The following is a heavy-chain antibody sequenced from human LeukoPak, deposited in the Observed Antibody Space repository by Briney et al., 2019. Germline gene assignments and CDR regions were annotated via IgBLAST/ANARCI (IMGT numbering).Heavy chain of an antibody. Sequence: GGSLGLSCAASGFTFSSYYMSWVRQAPRKGLEWVANIRQDGSGQFYADSVKGRFTISRDNAKNSLYLQMDSLRVEDTAVYYCAKGVHGAGPYFDYWGQGTLVTVSS. CDR3: AKGVHGAGPYFDY. V-gene: IGHV3-7*01. CDR1: GFTFSSYY. CDR2: IRQDGSGQ. D-gene: IGHD6-19*01. J-gene: IGHJ4*02.